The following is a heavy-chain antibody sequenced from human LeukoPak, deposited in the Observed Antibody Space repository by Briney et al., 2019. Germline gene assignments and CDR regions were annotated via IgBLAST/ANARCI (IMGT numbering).Heavy chain of an antibody. Sequence: PETLSPTCAVYSGSFSDYYWSWIRQPPGKGLEWVGEINHSGTTNYFPSLKSRATISMDTSKNQFSLKLRSVTAADTAIYYCARMVRGVQSHLSWFDSWGRGTLVTVSS. D-gene: IGHD3-10*01. V-gene: IGHV4-34*01. CDR2: INHSGTT. CDR3: ARMVRGVQSHLSWFDS. CDR1: SGSFSDYY. J-gene: IGHJ5*01.